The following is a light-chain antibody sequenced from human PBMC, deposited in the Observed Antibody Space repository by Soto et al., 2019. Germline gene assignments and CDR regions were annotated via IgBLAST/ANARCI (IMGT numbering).Light chain of an antibody. CDR3: QQYNSYSLP. V-gene: IGKV1-5*03. CDR1: QSISSW. J-gene: IGKJ4*01. Sequence: DIQMTQSPSTLSASVGDRVTITCRASQSISSWLAWYQQKPGKAPKLLIYKASSLESGVPSRFSGRGSGTEFTLTISSLQPDDFATYYCQQYNSYSLPFGGGTKVEIK. CDR2: KAS.